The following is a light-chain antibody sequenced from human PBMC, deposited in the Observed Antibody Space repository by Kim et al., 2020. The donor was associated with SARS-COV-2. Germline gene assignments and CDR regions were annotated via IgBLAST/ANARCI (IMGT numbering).Light chain of an antibody. V-gene: IGKV3-20*01. J-gene: IGKJ1*01. CDR3: QQYGSLRT. CDR2: GAS. CDR1: QSVSNNY. Sequence: EIVLTQSPGTLSLSPGERATLSCRASQSVSNNYLAWYQQKPGQAPRLLIYGASSRATGIPDRFSGSGSGTDFTLTISRLEPKDFAVYYCQQYGSLRTFGQGTKVDIK.